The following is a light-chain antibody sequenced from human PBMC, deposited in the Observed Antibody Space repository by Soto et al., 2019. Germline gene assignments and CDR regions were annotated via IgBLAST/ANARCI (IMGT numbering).Light chain of an antibody. J-gene: IGLJ2*01. V-gene: IGLV4-69*01. CDR2: LNSDGSH. CDR3: QTWGTGILV. CDR1: SGHSSYA. Sequence: QLVLTQSPSASASMGASVKLTCTLSSGHSSYAIAWHQQQPEKGPRYLMKLNSDGSHSKGDGIPYRFSGSSSGAERYLTISSIQSEDEADYYCQTWGTGILVFGGGTQLTVL.